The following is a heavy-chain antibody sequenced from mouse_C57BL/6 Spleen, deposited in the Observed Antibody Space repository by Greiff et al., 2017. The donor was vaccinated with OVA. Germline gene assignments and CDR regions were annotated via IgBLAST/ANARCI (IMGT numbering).Heavy chain of an antibody. J-gene: IGHJ4*01. CDR3: ATGHYYGSNFEGDAMDY. D-gene: IGHD1-1*01. CDR2: IYPGDGDT. CDR1: GYAFSSSW. Sequence: VQGVESGPELVKPGASVKISCKASGYAFSSSWMNWVKQRPGKGLEWIGRIYPGDGDTNYNGKFKGKATLTADKSSSTAYMQLSSLTSEDSAVYFCATGHYYGSNFEGDAMDYWGQGTSVTVSS. V-gene: IGHV1-82*01.